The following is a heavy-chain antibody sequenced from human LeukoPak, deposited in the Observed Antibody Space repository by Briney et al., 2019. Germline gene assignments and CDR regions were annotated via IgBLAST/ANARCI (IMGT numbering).Heavy chain of an antibody. CDR1: GFTFISYV. Sequence: GGSLRLSCTTSGFTFISYVMKWGRQAPGKGLEWLSYISTSSSTIYYAASVKGRFTISRDNAKNSLYLQMNSLRAEDTAVYYCARNYYYMDVWGKGTTVTVSS. V-gene: IGHV3-48*01. CDR2: ISTSSSTI. J-gene: IGHJ6*03. CDR3: ARNYYYMDV.